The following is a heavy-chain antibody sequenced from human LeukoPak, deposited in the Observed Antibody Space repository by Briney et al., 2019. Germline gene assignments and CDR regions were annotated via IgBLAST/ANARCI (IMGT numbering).Heavy chain of an antibody. Sequence: SVKVSCKASGGTFSSYAISWVRQAPGQGLEWMGGIIPIFGTANYAQKFQGRVTITADESTSTAYMELSSLRSEDTAVYYCARVKGIAVAVDAFDIWGQGTMVTVSS. CDR3: ARVKGIAVAVDAFDI. CDR2: IIPIFGTA. J-gene: IGHJ3*02. V-gene: IGHV1-69*13. CDR1: GGTFSSYA. D-gene: IGHD6-19*01.